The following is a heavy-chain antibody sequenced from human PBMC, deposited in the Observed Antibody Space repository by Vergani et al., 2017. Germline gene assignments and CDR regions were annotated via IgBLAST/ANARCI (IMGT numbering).Heavy chain of an antibody. V-gene: IGHV1-3*01. J-gene: IGHJ6*02. D-gene: IGHD6-19*01. CDR3: ARQRSYSSGWSYYYYYGMDV. Sequence: QVQLVQSGAEVKKPGASVKVSCKASGYTFTSYAMHWVRQAPGQRLEWMGWINAGNGNTKYSQKFQGRVTITRDTSASTAYMELSSLRSEDTAVYYCARQRSYSSGWSYYYYYGMDVWGQGTTVTVSS. CDR1: GYTFTSYA. CDR2: INAGNGNT.